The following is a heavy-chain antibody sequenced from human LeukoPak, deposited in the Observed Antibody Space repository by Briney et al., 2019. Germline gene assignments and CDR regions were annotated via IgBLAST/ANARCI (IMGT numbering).Heavy chain of an antibody. Sequence: SETLSLTCTVSGVSISSSSYCWGWIRQPPGKGLEWIGSIYYSGSTYYNPSLKSRVTISVDTSKNQFSLKLSSVTAADTAVYYCARAVGTVGWFDPWGQGTLVTVSS. V-gene: IGHV4-39*07. CDR2: IYYSGST. CDR1: GVSISSSSYC. J-gene: IGHJ5*02. D-gene: IGHD1-1*01. CDR3: ARAVGTVGWFDP.